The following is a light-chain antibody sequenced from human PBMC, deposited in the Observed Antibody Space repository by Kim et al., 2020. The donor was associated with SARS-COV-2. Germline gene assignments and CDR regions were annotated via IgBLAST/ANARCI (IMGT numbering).Light chain of an antibody. CDR3: SAYTSSSTLV. J-gene: IGLJ2*01. CDR2: DVS. V-gene: IGLV2-14*03. CDR1: SSDVGGYNY. Sequence: GQSITISCTGSSSDVGGYNYVSWYQHHPGKVPKLMIYDVSKRPSGVSNRFSGSKSGNTAYLTISGLQAEDEADYYCSAYTSSSTLVFGGGTQLTVL.